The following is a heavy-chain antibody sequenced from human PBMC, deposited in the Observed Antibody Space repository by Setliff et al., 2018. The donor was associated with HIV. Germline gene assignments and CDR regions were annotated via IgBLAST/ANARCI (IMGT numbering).Heavy chain of an antibody. CDR1: GYTFTSSD. CDR3: ARFLDHDYGDYRTYYFDF. D-gene: IGHD4-17*01. CDR2: MNPNSGNT. J-gene: IGHJ4*02. Sequence: ASVKVSCKASGYTFTSSDINWVRQATGQGLEWMGWMNPNSGNTGYAQKFQGRVTMTSDTSINTAYMELSSLRSEDTAVYYCARFLDHDYGDYRTYYFDFWGQGTLVTVSS. V-gene: IGHV1-8*01.